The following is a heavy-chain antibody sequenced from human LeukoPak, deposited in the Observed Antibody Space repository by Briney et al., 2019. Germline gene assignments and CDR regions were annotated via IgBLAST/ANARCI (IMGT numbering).Heavy chain of an antibody. Sequence: GGSLRLSCAAAGFTLSSYAMSWVRQAPGKGLEWVSAISDSGNTYHADSVKGRFTISRDSSKNTLFLQMNRLRPEDAAVYYCAKAPVTTCRGAYCYPFDYWGQGTLVTVSS. V-gene: IGHV3-23*01. D-gene: IGHD2-21*01. CDR3: AKAPVTTCRGAYCYPFDY. CDR2: ISDSGNT. CDR1: GFTLSSYA. J-gene: IGHJ4*02.